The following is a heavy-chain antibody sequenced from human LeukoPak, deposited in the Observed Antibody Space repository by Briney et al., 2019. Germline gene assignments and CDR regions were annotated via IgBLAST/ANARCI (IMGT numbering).Heavy chain of an antibody. D-gene: IGHD3-16*01. V-gene: IGHV3-74*03. CDR2: RDSYGGST. Sequence: GGSQRLSCVASGLTFSDHCMHWVRQSPGKGLLWVSCRDSYGGSTAYAGSVKGRFTISRDHDKNALYLQMNSLRVEDTAVYYCARAYAFGNWFDPWGQGTLVTVSS. CDR3: ARAYAFGNWFDP. CDR1: GLTFSDHC. J-gene: IGHJ5*02.